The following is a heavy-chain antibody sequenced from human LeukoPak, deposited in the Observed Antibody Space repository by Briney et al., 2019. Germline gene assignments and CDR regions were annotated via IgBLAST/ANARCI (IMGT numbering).Heavy chain of an antibody. J-gene: IGHJ5*02. CDR2: ISYDGSNK. V-gene: IGHV3-30-3*01. CDR3: AKAVWNIVVVPAAPNWFDP. CDR1: GFTFSSYA. Sequence: GGSLRLSCAASGFTFSSYAMHWVRQAPGKGLEWVAVISYDGSNKYYADSVKGRFTISRDNSKNTLYLQMNSLRAEDTAVYYCAKAVWNIVVVPAAPNWFDPWGQGTLVTVSS. D-gene: IGHD2-2*01.